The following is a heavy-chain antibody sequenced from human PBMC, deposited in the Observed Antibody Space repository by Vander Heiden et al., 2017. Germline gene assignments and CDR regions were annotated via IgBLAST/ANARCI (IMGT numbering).Heavy chain of an antibody. CDR3: AKERSDASHYYYYYGMDV. CDR1: GFPFDDDG. V-gene: IGHV3-20*01. CDR2: INWIGSSA. Sequence: EVQLVESGGGVVRPGGSLRLSSAASGFPFDDDGMSWVRQAPGKGLEWVAGINWIGSSATYADSVKGRFTISRDNAKNSLYLQMDSLRADDTAFYHCAKERSDASHYYYYYGMDVWGQGTTVTVSS. J-gene: IGHJ6*02.